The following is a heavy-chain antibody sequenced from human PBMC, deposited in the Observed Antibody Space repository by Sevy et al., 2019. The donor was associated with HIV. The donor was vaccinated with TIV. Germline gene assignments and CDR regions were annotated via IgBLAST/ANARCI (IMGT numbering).Heavy chain of an antibody. CDR2: ILYDGSNK. CDR3: ASGKAALPGYYYGMDV. CDR1: GFTFSSYG. V-gene: IGHV3-30*03. Sequence: GGSLRLSCAASGFTFSSYGIHWVRQAPGKGLEWVAVILYDGSNKYYADSVKGRFTISRDNSKNTLYLQMNSLRAEDTAVYYCASGKAALPGYYYGMDVWGQGTTVTVSS. J-gene: IGHJ6*02. D-gene: IGHD6-6*01.